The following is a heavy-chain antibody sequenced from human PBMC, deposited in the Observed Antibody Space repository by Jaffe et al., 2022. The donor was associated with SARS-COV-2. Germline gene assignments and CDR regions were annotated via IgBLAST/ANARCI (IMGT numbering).Heavy chain of an antibody. Sequence: QVQLVQSGAEVKKPGASVKVSCKASGYTFTSYGISWVRQAPGQGLEWMGWISAYNGNTNYAQKLQGRVTMTTDTSTSTAYMELRSLRSDDTAVYYCARDPALYSSSWYISRPSYYYYGMDVWGQGTTVTVSS. V-gene: IGHV1-18*01. CDR1: GYTFTSYG. CDR3: ARDPALYSSSWYISRPSYYYYGMDV. J-gene: IGHJ6*02. D-gene: IGHD6-13*01. CDR2: ISAYNGNT.